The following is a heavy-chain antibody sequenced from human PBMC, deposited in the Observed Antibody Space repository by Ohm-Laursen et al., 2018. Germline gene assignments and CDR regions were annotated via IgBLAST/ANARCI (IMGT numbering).Heavy chain of an antibody. CDR2: ITSSGDTS. CDR3: ARFLRRYFDL. Sequence: SLRLSCSASGFTFSDFYMSWIRQAPGKGLEWISYITSSGDTSYYVDSVQGRFTISRDNAKNSLYLQMNSLRAEDTAVYYCARFLRRYFDLWGRGTLVTVSS. J-gene: IGHJ2*01. CDR1: GFTFSDFY. D-gene: IGHD3-3*01. V-gene: IGHV3-11*01.